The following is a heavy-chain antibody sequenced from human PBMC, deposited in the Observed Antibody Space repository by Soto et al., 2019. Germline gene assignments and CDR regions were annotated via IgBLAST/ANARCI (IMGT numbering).Heavy chain of an antibody. V-gene: IGHV3-23*01. CDR3: AKDHWGSY. D-gene: IGHD3-16*01. CDR1: GFTFSTYA. Sequence: EMQLLESGGGLVQPGGSLRLSCVASGFTFSTYAMSWVRQAPGKGLEWVSAISGSGGGTYYADSVKGRFTISRDNPKSTLYLQMNSLRAEDTALYYCAKDHWGSYSGQGTLVTVSS. CDR2: ISGSGGGT. J-gene: IGHJ4*02.